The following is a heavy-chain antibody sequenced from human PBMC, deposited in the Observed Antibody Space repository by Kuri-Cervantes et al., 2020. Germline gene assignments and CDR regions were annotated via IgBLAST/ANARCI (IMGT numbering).Heavy chain of an antibody. CDR2: IYYSGST. J-gene: IGHJ4*02. CDR3: AYRDY. Sequence: GSLRLSCTVSGGSISSYYWSWIRQPPGKGLEWIGYIYYSGSTNYNPSLKSRVTISVDKSKNQFSLKLSSVTAADTAVYCCAYRDYWGQGTLVTVSS. D-gene: IGHD2-15*01. V-gene: IGHV4-59*12. CDR1: GGSISSYY.